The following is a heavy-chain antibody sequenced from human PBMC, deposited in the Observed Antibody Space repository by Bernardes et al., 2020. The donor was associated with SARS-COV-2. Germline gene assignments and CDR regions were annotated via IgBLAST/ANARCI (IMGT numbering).Heavy chain of an antibody. D-gene: IGHD2-2*01. Sequence: ETLSLTCTVSGGSISSSSYYWGWIRQPPGKGLEWIGSIYYSGSTYYNPSLKSRVTISVDTSKNQFSLKLSSVTAADTAVYYCARDRYQLLPDPPHNWFDPWGQGTLVTVSS. J-gene: IGHJ5*02. V-gene: IGHV4-39*07. CDR1: GGSISSSSYY. CDR3: ARDRYQLLPDPPHNWFDP. CDR2: IYYSGST.